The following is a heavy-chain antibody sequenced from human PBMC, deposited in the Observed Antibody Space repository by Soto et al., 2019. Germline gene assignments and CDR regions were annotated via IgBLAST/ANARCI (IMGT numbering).Heavy chain of an antibody. CDR3: ARLGSSGWYQGSDFDS. CDR2: IPFSGST. Sequence: QLQLQESGPGLVKPSETLSLTCTVSGGSISRNNHYWGWIRQSPGKGLEWIGSIPFSGSTNYNPSLKSRVRISMAASMNQCSLRMSSVTAADTAVFYCARLGSSGWYQGSDFDSWGQGLLVTVSS. D-gene: IGHD6-19*01. J-gene: IGHJ4*02. CDR1: GGSISRNNHY. V-gene: IGHV4-39*01.